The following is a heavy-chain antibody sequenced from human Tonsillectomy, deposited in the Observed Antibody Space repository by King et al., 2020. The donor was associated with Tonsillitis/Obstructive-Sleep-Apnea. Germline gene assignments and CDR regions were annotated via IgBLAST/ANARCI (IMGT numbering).Heavy chain of an antibody. V-gene: IGHV3-23*04. D-gene: IGHD2-15*01. CDR3: AKFLGYCSGRSFPTGYFDY. CDR2: ISGRGDST. CDR1: GFTFSSYA. Sequence: VQLVEAGGGLVQPGGSLRLSGAASGFTFSSYAMSWGRQAPGKGLEWVSAISGRGDSTYYEDAVKGRFTISRDNSKKKLYLKMNSLRAEDTAVYYCAKFLGYCSGRSFPTGYFDYWLQGTLFTVSS. J-gene: IGHJ4*02.